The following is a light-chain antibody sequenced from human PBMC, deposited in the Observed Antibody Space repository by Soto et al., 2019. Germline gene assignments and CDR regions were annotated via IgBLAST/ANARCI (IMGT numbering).Light chain of an antibody. J-gene: IGKJ1*01. CDR3: QQYNTFPWT. CDR1: QSISSW. V-gene: IGKV1-5*03. Sequence: DIQVTQSPSTLSASVGDRVTITCRASQSISSWLAWYQQKPGKAPKALIYKASSLESGVPSRFSGSESGTEFTLTISSLQPDDCATYYCQQYNTFPWTFGQGTKVEVK. CDR2: KAS.